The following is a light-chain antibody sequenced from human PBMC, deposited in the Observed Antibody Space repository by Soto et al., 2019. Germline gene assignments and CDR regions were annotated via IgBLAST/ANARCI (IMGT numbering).Light chain of an antibody. CDR3: SSSKSSITYV. CDR2: EVT. Sequence: QSALTQPASVSGSPGQSITISCTGTSSDVGGYNYVSWYQQHPGKAPKLMIYEVTNRPSGVSNRFSGSKSGNTASLTISGRHDDDEAADYCSSSKSSITYVFGTGTKLTVL. V-gene: IGLV2-14*01. J-gene: IGLJ1*01. CDR1: SSDVGGYNY.